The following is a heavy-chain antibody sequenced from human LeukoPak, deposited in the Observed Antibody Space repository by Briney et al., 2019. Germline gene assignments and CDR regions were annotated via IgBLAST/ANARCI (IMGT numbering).Heavy chain of an antibody. J-gene: IGHJ4*02. Sequence: GGSLRLSXAASGFTFGSYSMNWVRQAPGKGLEWVSFISSSSSYIYYADSVKGRFTISRDNAKNSLYLQMNSLRAEDTAVYYCAMPGYSYGYVYYWGQGTLVTVSS. CDR3: AMPGYSYGYVYY. CDR2: ISSSSSYI. CDR1: GFTFGSYS. V-gene: IGHV3-21*01. D-gene: IGHD5-18*01.